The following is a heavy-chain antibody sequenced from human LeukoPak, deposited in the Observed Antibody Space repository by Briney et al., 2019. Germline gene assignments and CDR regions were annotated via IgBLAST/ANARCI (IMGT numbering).Heavy chain of an antibody. J-gene: IGHJ3*02. CDR1: GGSISSRAYY. CDR2: IDYSGST. V-gene: IGHV4-39*07. Sequence: SETLSLTCTVSGGSISSRAYYWGWIRQPPGKGLEWIGNIDYSGSTHYTPSLKSRVTMSVDTSKNQFSLKLSSVTAADTAVYYCARQYGGSSKSFDSNAFDIWGQGTMVTVSS. D-gene: IGHD4-23*01. CDR3: ARQYGGSSKSFDSNAFDI.